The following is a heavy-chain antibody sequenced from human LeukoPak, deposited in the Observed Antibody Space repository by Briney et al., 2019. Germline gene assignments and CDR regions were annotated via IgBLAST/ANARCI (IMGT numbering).Heavy chain of an antibody. Sequence: PSETLSLTCTVSGGSISSSSYYWGWIRQPPGKGLEWIGSIYYSGSTYYNPSLKSRVTISVDTSKNQFSLKLSSVTAADTAVYYCATQSSGWQPPNWFDPWGQGTLVTVSS. CDR3: ATQSSGWQPPNWFDP. J-gene: IGHJ5*02. V-gene: IGHV4-39*01. CDR2: IYYSGST. D-gene: IGHD6-19*01. CDR1: GGSISSSSYY.